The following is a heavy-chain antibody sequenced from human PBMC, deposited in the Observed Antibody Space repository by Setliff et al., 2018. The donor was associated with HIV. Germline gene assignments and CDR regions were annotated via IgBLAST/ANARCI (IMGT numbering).Heavy chain of an antibody. Sequence: GASVKVSCKASGYTFTDYYVHWVRQAPGQGLEWMGWINPKTGDTSYIQDFQGRVTMTRDTSISTAFMDLSRLTSHDTGMYYCARDLFGSWYTGSSGLAYWGQGTLVTVSS. CDR1: GYTFTDYY. CDR3: ARDLFGSWYTGSSGLAY. D-gene: IGHD6-13*01. J-gene: IGHJ4*02. V-gene: IGHV1-2*02. CDR2: INPKTGDT.